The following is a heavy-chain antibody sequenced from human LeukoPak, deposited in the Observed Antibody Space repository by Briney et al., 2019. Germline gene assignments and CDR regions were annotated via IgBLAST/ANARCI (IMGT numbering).Heavy chain of an antibody. D-gene: IGHD4-11*01. V-gene: IGHV3-21*01. CDR2: ISSSSSYI. Sequence: GGSLRLSCAASGFTFSSYSMNWVRQAPGKGLEWVSSISSSSSYIYYADSVKGRFTISRDNAKNSLYLQMNSLRAEDTAVYYCAREGRHDYSNPFYYYYGMDVWGQGTTVTVSS. J-gene: IGHJ6*02. CDR3: AREGRHDYSNPFYYYYGMDV. CDR1: GFTFSSYS.